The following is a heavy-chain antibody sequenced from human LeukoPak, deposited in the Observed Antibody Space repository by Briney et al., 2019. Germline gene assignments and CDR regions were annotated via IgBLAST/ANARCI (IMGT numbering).Heavy chain of an antibody. J-gene: IGHJ3*02. Sequence: PRGSLRLSCAASGFTVSSNYMSGVRQAPGKGLEWVSVIYSGGSTYYADSVKGRFTISRDNSKNTLYLQMNSLRAEDTAVYYCARGPGGDAFDIWGQGTMVTVSS. CDR2: IYSGGST. V-gene: IGHV3-66*02. CDR3: ARGPGGDAFDI. CDR1: GFTVSSNY. D-gene: IGHD3-10*01.